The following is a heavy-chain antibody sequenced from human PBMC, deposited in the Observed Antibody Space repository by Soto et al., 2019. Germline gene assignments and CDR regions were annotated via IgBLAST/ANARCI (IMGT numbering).Heavy chain of an antibody. Sequence: QVQLVQSGAEVKKPGASVKVSCKASGYTFTSYGISWVRQAPGQGLEWMGWISAYNGNTNYAQKLQGRVTMTTETSESTAYMGLRGLGSDDTAVYYGAREGGWVGAAGIARGSTDYWGQGTLVTVSS. CDR1: GYTFTSYG. V-gene: IGHV1-18*01. J-gene: IGHJ4*02. D-gene: IGHD6-13*01. CDR3: AREGGWVGAAGIARGSTDY. CDR2: ISAYNGNT.